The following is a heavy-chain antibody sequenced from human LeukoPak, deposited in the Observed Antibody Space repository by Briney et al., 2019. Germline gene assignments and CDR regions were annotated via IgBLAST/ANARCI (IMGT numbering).Heavy chain of an antibody. V-gene: IGHV3-30*04. J-gene: IGHJ4*02. CDR2: ISYDGSNK. Sequence: PGGSLRLSCAASGFTISSYAMHWVRQAPGKGLEWVAVISYDGSNKYYADSVKGRFTISRDNSKNTLYLQMNSLRAEDTAVYYCARDLVGNAGFDYWGQGTLVTVSS. CDR3: ARDLVGNAGFDY. D-gene: IGHD1-1*01. CDR1: GFTISSYA.